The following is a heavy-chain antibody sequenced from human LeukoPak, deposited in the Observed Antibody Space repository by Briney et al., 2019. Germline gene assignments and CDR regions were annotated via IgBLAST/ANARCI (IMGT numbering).Heavy chain of an antibody. CDR1: GFSVSGNY. Sequence: GGSLRLSCAASGFSVSGNYMTWVRQAPGKGVEGVSVIYTGANTYYAASENGRITTSSDATTNTLYLQNNSLRAEETAVYYSMRAPGAYYHETGYWGQGILVTVSS. CDR2: IYTGANT. V-gene: IGHV3-66*01. CDR3: MRAPGAYYHETGY. J-gene: IGHJ4*02. D-gene: IGHD3-3*02.